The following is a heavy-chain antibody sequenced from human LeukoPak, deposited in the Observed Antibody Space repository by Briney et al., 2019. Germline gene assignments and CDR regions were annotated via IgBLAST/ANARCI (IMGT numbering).Heavy chain of an antibody. Sequence: PGGSLRLSCAASGFSFSSYAIHWVRQAPGKGLEWVAYVSYDGISEYYADSVKGRFTISRDNTKNSVYLQMSSLRAEDTAVYYCARGHRAWSYWGQGTLVTVSS. D-gene: IGHD3-3*01. CDR2: VSYDGISE. V-gene: IGHV3-30-3*01. CDR3: ARGHRAWSY. J-gene: IGHJ4*02. CDR1: GFSFSSYA.